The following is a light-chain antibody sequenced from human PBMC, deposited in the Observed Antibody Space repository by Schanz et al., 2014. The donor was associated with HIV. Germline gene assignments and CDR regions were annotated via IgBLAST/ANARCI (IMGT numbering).Light chain of an antibody. V-gene: IGLV1-40*01. J-gene: IGLJ3*02. CDR3: SSYTSSSTWF. CDR2: GNS. Sequence: QSVLTQPPSVSGAPGQRVTISCTGSNSNIGAGYDVHWYQQLPGTAPKLLIYGNSNRPSGVSNRFSASKSGNTASLTISGLQAEDEADYYCSSYTSSSTWFFGGGTKLTVL. CDR1: NSNIGAGYD.